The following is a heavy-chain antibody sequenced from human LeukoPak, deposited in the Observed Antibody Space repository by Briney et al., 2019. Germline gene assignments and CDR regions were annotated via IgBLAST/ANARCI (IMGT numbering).Heavy chain of an antibody. CDR2: IWYDGSNK. Sequence: GGSLRLSCAASGFTFSSYGMHWVRQAPGKGLEWVAVIWYDGSNKYYAASVKGRLTISRDNSKNTLYLQMNSLRAEDTAVYYCAREEEQLVAFDYWGQGTLVTVSS. CDR1: GFTFSSYG. CDR3: AREEEQLVAFDY. J-gene: IGHJ4*02. D-gene: IGHD6-6*01. V-gene: IGHV3-33*01.